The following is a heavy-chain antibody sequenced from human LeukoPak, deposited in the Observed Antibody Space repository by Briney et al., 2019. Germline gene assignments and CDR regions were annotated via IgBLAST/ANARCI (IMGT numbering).Heavy chain of an antibody. D-gene: IGHD2-2*01. CDR3: ARGGGYCSSTSCLYYYYYMDV. CDR2: IYTSGGT. Sequence: SETLSLTCTVSGAAISSYYWSWIRQPPGKGLEWIGYIYTSGGTNYNPSLKSRVTISVDTSKSQFSLKLSSVTAADTAVYYCARGGGYCSSTSCLYYYYYMDVWGKGTTVTVSS. J-gene: IGHJ6*03. V-gene: IGHV4-4*09. CDR1: GAAISSYY.